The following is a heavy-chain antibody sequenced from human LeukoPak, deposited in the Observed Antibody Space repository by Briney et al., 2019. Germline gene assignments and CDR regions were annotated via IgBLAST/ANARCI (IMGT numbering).Heavy chain of an antibody. CDR2: IIPILGIA. Sequence: SVKVSCKASGGTFSSYTISWVRQAPGQGLEWMGRIIPILGIANYAQKFQGRVTITADKSTSTAYVELSSLRSEDTAVYYCARGQGVVVKDWFDPWGQGTLVTVSS. D-gene: IGHD2-15*01. CDR3: ARGQGVVVKDWFDP. J-gene: IGHJ5*02. CDR1: GGTFSSYT. V-gene: IGHV1-69*02.